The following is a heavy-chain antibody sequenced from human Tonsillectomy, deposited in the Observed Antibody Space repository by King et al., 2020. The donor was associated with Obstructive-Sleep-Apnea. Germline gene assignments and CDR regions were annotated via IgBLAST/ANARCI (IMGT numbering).Heavy chain of an antibody. V-gene: IGHV1-46*01. Sequence: VQLVESGAEVKKPGASVKVSCKASGYTFTSYYMHWVRQAPGQELEWMGIINPSGGSTSYAQKFQGRVTMTRDTSTSTVYMELRSLRSEDTAVYYCARPLYPVENPLGSQPIEYFPHWGQGTLVTVSS. J-gene: IGHJ1*01. CDR1: GYTFTSYY. CDR2: INPSGGST. D-gene: IGHD2-2*02. CDR3: ARPLYPVENPLGSQPIEYFPH.